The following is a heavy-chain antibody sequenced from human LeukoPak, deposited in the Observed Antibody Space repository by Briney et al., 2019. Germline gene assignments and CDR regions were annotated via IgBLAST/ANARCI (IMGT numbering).Heavy chain of an antibody. Sequence: GSLRLSCAASGFTFSSYAMSWVRQARGKGLEGVSAISGSGGSTYYADSVKGRFTISRDNSKNTLYLQMNSLRAEGTAVYYCAKAGVHLEWFRNDYWGQGTLVTVSS. J-gene: IGHJ4*02. V-gene: IGHV3-23*01. CDR3: AKAGVHLEWFRNDY. CDR2: ISGSGGST. CDR1: GFTFSSYA. D-gene: IGHD3-3*01.